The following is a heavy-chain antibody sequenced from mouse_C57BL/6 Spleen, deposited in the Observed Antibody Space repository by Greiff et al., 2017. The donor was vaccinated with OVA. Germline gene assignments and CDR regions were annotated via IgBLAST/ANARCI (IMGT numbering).Heavy chain of an antibody. V-gene: IGHV1-82*01. CDR3: ARRTTLRDYAMDY. D-gene: IGHD1-1*01. CDR2: IYPGDGDT. CDR1: GYAFSSSW. J-gene: IGHJ4*01. Sequence: QVQLQQSGPELVKPGASVKISCKASGYAFSSSWMNWVKQRPGKGLEWIGRIYPGDGDTNYNGKFKGKATLTADKSSSTAYMQLSSLTSEDSAVYFCARRTTLRDYAMDYWGQGTSVTVSS.